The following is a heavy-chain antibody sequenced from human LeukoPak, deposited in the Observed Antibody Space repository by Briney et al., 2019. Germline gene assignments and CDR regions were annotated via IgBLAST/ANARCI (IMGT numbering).Heavy chain of an antibody. D-gene: IGHD3-9*01. CDR2: ISSSSSTI. J-gene: IGHJ4*02. CDR3: ARDRYDILTGYVRFDY. Sequence: GGSLRLSCAAAGFTFSSYSMNWVRQAPGKGLEWVSYISSSSSTIYCADSVKGRFTISRDNAKNSLYLQMNSLRAEDTAVYYCARDRYDILTGYVRFDYWGQGTLVTVSS. V-gene: IGHV3-48*01. CDR1: GFTFSSYS.